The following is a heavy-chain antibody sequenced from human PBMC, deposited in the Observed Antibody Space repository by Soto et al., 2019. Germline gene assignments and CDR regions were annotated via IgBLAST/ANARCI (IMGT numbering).Heavy chain of an antibody. CDR3: ARTDSSGDYYNYYYGMDV. CDR2: IYPGDSDT. V-gene: IGHV5-51*01. Sequence: PGESLKISCKGSGYSFTSYWIGWVRQMPGKGLEWMGIIYPGDSDTRYSPSFQGQVTISADKSISTAYLQWSSLKASDTAMYYCARTDSSGDYYNYYYGMDVWGQGATVTVSS. J-gene: IGHJ6*02. CDR1: GYSFTSYW. D-gene: IGHD3-22*01.